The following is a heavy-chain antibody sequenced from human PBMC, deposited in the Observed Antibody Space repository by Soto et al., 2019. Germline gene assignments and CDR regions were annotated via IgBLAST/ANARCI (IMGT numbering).Heavy chain of an antibody. J-gene: IGHJ4*02. D-gene: IGHD4-17*01. CDR2: IYYSGST. CDR1: GGSISSYY. V-gene: IGHV4-59*01. Sequence: SETLSLTCTVSGGSISSYYWSWIRQPPGQGLEWIGYIYYSGSTNYNPSLKSRVTISVDTSKNQFSLKLSPVTAADTAVYYCERAAYGDYGLVWGQGTLVTVSS. CDR3: ERAAYGDYGLV.